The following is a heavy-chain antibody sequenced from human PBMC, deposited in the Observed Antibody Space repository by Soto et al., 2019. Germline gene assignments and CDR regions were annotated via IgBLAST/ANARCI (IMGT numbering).Heavy chain of an antibody. CDR3: ATPGPDIVVVPAAPSSSHPFDY. J-gene: IGHJ4*02. V-gene: IGHV1-24*01. Sequence: GASVKVSCKVSGYTLTELSMHWVRQAPGKGLEWMGGFDPEDGETIYAQKFQGRVTMTEDTSTDTAYMELSSLRSEDTAVYYCATPGPDIVVVPAAPSSSHPFDYWGQGTLVTVSS. CDR2: FDPEDGET. CDR1: GYTLTELS. D-gene: IGHD2-2*01.